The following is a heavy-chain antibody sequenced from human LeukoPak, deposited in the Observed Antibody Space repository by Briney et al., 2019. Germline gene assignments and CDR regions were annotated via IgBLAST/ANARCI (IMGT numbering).Heavy chain of an antibody. CDR3: ARTYYYGSGRYFDY. CDR2: IHYSGNT. CDR1: GGFISTYF. J-gene: IGHJ4*02. Sequence: SETLSLTCSVSGGFISTYFWTWIRQPPGKGLQWIGNIHYSGNTKYNPSLKSRVTLSLDTSKDQISLKLTSVTAADTAVYYCARTYYYGSGRYFDYWGQGTLVTVSS. D-gene: IGHD3-10*01. V-gene: IGHV4-59*01.